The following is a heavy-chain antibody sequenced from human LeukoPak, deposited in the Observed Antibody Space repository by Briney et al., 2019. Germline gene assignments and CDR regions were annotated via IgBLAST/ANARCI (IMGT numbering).Heavy chain of an antibody. CDR3: ARESFWSGYFSTFDYYYYGMDV. CDR2: IIPILGIA. CDR1: GYTFTSYY. D-gene: IGHD3-3*01. V-gene: IGHV1-69*04. Sequence: SVKVSCKASGYTFTSYYMHWVRQAPGQGLEWMGRIIPILGIANYAQKFQGRVTITADKSTSTAYMELSSLRSEDTAVYYCARESFWSGYFSTFDYYYYGMDVWGQGTTVTVSS. J-gene: IGHJ6*02.